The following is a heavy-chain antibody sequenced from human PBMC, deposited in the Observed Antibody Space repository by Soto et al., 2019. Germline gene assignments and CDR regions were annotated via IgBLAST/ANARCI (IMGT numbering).Heavy chain of an antibody. V-gene: IGHV4-59*01. D-gene: IGHD3-10*01. CDR1: GGSIDYYY. CDR3: ARDSTAWFPYYGIDV. CDR2: ISDSGNT. Sequence: PSETLSLTCTVSGGSIDYYYWSWIRQPPGKGLEWLGYISDSGNTRYNPSLRSRVTISVDTSKNQFSLKLNSVTAADTAVYYCARDSTAWFPYYGIDVWGQGTTVTVS. J-gene: IGHJ6*02.